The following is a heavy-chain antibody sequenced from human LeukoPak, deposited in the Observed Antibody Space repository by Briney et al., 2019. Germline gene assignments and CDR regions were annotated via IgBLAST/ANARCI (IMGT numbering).Heavy chain of an antibody. Sequence: PGGSLRLSCAASGFTFSSYDMHWVRQTTGKGLEWVSGIGTAGATFYPGSVKGRFTISRENAKNSLYLQMNNLRAGDTAVYYCTRATAGFDYWGRGTLVTASS. CDR3: TRATAGFDY. V-gene: IGHV3-13*01. CDR1: GFTFSSYD. J-gene: IGHJ4*02. CDR2: IGTAGAT.